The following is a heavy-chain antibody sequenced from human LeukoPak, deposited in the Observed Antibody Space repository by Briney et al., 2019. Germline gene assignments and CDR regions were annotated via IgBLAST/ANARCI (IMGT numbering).Heavy chain of an antibody. J-gene: IGHJ4*02. V-gene: IGHV1-18*01. Sequence: ASVKVPCKTSGYSFSDFGISWVRQAPGQGPEWMGWISAYHGNTKYAQKLQGRVTMTTDTSTSTAYMELRSLRSDDTAVYYCARWGRDSSGYQLDYWGQGTLVTVSS. CDR2: ISAYHGNT. D-gene: IGHD3-22*01. CDR1: GYSFSDFG. CDR3: ARWGRDSSGYQLDY.